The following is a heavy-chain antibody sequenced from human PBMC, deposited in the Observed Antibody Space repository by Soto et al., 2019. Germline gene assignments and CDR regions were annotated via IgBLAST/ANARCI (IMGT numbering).Heavy chain of an antibody. Sequence: QVQLVESGGGVVQPGMSLSLSCAASGFTFSDYAMDWVRQAPGKGLEWVALTSHDERKISYADSVKGRFTISRGNSEKTLYLQMYSLSAEDTAVYYWGRGRYSNGWYYYDYWGQGTLVTVSS. D-gene: IGHD6-19*01. CDR3: GRGRYSNGWYYYDY. J-gene: IGHJ4*02. CDR2: TSHDERKI. V-gene: IGHV3-33*01. CDR1: GFTFSDYA.